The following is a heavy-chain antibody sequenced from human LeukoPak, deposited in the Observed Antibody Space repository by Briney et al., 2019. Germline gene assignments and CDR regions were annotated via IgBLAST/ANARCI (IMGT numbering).Heavy chain of an antibody. CDR3: ARGHYYDSSGYYYDLGY. V-gene: IGHV1-69*01. CDR1: GGTFSSYA. J-gene: IGHJ4*02. CDR2: IIPIFGTA. D-gene: IGHD3-22*01. Sequence: AASVKVSCKASGGTFSSYAISWVRQAPGQGLEWMGGIIPIFGTANYAQKFQGRVTITADESTSTAYMELSSLRSEDTAVYYCARGHYYDSSGYYYDLGYWGQGTLVTVSS.